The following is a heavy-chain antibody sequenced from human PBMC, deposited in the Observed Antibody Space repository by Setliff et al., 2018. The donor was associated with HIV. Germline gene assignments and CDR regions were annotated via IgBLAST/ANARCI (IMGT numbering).Heavy chain of an antibody. V-gene: IGHV4-39*01. CDR3: SRSGKGYGGDSNTFDI. CDR1: GDSITGSHYY. J-gene: IGHJ3*02. Sequence: PSETLSLTCTVSGDSITGSHYYWGWIRQPPGKGLEWIASIHYSGSTYDSPSVRSRVTIFVDTSKNQFSLRLNSVTATDAAMYYCSRSGKGYGGDSNTFDIWGQGTLVTVSS. D-gene: IGHD2-21*02. CDR2: IHYSGST.